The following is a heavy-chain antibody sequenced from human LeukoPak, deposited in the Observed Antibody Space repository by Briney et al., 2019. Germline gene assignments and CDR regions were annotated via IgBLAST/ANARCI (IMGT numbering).Heavy chain of an antibody. Sequence: SETLSLTCTVSGGSISSYYWSWIRQPPGKGLEWIGYIYYSGSTNYNPSLKSRVTISVDTSKNQFSLKLSSVTAADTAVYYCARDGRSYDYYYYYMDVWGKGTTVTISS. J-gene: IGHJ6*03. D-gene: IGHD5-18*01. CDR2: IYYSGST. CDR1: GGSISSYY. V-gene: IGHV4-59*12. CDR3: ARDGRSYDYYYYYMDV.